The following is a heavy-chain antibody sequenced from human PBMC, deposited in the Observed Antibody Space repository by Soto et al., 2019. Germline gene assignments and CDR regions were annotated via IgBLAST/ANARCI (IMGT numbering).Heavy chain of an antibody. V-gene: IGHV4-31*03. Sequence: QVQLQESGPGLVKPSQTLSLTCTVSGGSISSGGYYWSWIRQHPGKGLEWIGYIYYSGSTYYNPSLKSRVTISXXTXTXXFSLKLSSVTAADTAVYYCARDRTTPYYYYYGMDVWGQGTTVTVSS. CDR3: ARDRTTPYYYYYGMDV. J-gene: IGHJ6*02. CDR1: GGSISSGGYY. D-gene: IGHD4-4*01. CDR2: IYYSGST.